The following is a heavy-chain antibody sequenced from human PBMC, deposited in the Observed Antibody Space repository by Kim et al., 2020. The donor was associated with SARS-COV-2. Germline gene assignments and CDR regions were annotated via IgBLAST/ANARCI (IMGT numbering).Heavy chain of an antibody. CDR2: IYYSGST. CDR3: ARVPLYYYDSSGSMFDP. V-gene: IGHV4-39*07. J-gene: IGHJ5*02. CDR1: GGSISSSSYY. D-gene: IGHD3-22*01. Sequence: SETLSLTCTVSGGSISSSSYYWGWIRQPPGKGLEWIGSIYYSGSTYYNPSLKSRVTISVDTSKNQFSLKLSSVTAADTAVYYCARVPLYYYDSSGSMFDPWGQGTLVTVSS.